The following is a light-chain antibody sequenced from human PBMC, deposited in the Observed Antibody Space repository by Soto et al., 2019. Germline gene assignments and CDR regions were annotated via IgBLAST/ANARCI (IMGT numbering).Light chain of an antibody. CDR1: QSISSW. V-gene: IGKV1-5*03. Sequence: DIPMTQSPSTLYASVGDRDTITCRTSQSISSWLAWYQQKPGKTPKLRIYKASTLQSGVLSRFSGIGSGTEFTFTISSLQPDCFATYYCQQNNSYWTFGQGTKVEIK. CDR2: KAS. J-gene: IGKJ1*01. CDR3: QQNNSYWT.